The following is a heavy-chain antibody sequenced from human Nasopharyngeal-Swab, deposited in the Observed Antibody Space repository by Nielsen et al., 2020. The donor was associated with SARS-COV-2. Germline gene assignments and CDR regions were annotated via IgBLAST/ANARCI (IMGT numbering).Heavy chain of an antibody. V-gene: IGHV4-39*07. Sequence: SETLSLTCTVSGASISSSINYWGWIRQSPQKGLEWIGTVSYSGTANYNPSLKSRVTMSVDTSKNQFSLKLTSVTAADTAVYYCARDESGDYLGLPFDHWGRGTLVTVSS. CDR3: ARDESGDYLGLPFDH. J-gene: IGHJ4*02. CDR2: VSYSGTA. D-gene: IGHD4-17*01. CDR1: GASISSSINY.